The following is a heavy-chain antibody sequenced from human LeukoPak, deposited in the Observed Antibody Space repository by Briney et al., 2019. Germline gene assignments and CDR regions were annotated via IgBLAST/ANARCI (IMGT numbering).Heavy chain of an antibody. Sequence: SVKVSCKVSGSSYAINWVRLAPGHGLEWMGAIIPSFGRAKYAQKFQDRVSITSDESTSTVYMELSSLRTDDTAIYYCARAGRFSNYDYYYLMDVWGRGTTVIVSS. CDR2: IIPSFGRA. CDR3: ARAGRFSNYDYYYLMDV. D-gene: IGHD4-11*01. CDR1: GSSYA. V-gene: IGHV1-69*13. J-gene: IGHJ6*03.